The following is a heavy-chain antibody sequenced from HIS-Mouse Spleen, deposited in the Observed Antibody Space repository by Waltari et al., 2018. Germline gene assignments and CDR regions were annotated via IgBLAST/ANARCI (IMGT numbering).Heavy chain of an antibody. CDR3: ASGSYYYYYGMDV. V-gene: IGHV3-66*01. J-gene: IGHJ6*02. D-gene: IGHD1-26*01. CDR2: IYSGGRT. CDR1: GFTVSSNY. Sequence: EVQLVESGGGLVQPVGSLRLSCAASGFTVSSNYMSWVSQAPGKCLEWGSGIYSGGRTYYGEAVKGRFTISRDNSKNTLYLQMNSLRAEDTAVYYCASGSYYYYYGMDVWGQGTTVTVSS.